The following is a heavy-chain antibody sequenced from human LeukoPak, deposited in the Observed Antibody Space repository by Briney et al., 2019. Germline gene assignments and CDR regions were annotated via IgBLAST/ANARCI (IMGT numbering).Heavy chain of an antibody. CDR1: GGSFSGYY. V-gene: IGHV4-59*12. J-gene: IGHJ4*02. CDR3: ARIRGYSYGNFDY. Sequence: SETLSLTCAVYGGSFSGYYWSWIRQPPGKGLEWIGYIYYSGSTNYNPSLKSRVTISVDTSKNQFSLKLSSVTAADTAVYYCARIRGYSYGNFDYWGQGTLVTVSS. CDR2: IYYSGST. D-gene: IGHD5-18*01.